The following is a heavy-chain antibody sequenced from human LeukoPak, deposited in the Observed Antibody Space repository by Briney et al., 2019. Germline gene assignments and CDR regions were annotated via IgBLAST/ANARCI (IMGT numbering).Heavy chain of an antibody. CDR1: GFTFSSYW. D-gene: IGHD6-19*01. V-gene: IGHV3-7*01. J-gene: IGHJ4*02. CDR2: IKQDGSEK. CDR3: AREVGLSSGWEYFDY. Sequence: PVGSLRLSCAASGFTFSSYWMSWVRQAPGKGLEWVANIKQDGSEKYYVDSVKGRFTISRDNAKNSLYLQMNSLRAEDTAVYYCAREVGLSSGWEYFDYWGQGTLVTVSS.